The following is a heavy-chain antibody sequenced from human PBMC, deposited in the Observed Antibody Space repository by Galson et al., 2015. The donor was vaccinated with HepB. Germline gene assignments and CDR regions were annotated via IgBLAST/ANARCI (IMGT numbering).Heavy chain of an antibody. V-gene: IGHV3-33*01. CDR2: IWYDGSNK. CDR1: GFIFSNYG. D-gene: IGHD3-22*01. CDR3: ARAGRGELDYDDSSAFMFHGMDV. Sequence: SLRLFCAGSGFIFSNYGMHWVRQAPGKGLGWVAVIWYDGSNKFYADSVKGRLTISRDNSKNTVYLQMKSLRVEDTSVYYCARAGRGELDYDDSSAFMFHGMDVWGQGTTVSVSS. J-gene: IGHJ6*02.